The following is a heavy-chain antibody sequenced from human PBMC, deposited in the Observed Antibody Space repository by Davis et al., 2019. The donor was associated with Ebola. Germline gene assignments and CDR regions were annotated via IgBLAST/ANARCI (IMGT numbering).Heavy chain of an antibody. D-gene: IGHD2-15*01. CDR3: AREIADALMDQYYYSLDV. J-gene: IGHJ6*02. V-gene: IGHV1-69*04. CDR2: IIPIFRIA. Sequence: SVKVSCKVSGGIFTNYALSWVRQAPGQGLEWIGRIIPIFRIANYAQSFRGRVTITADKSTTTAYLELSSLRSEDTAVYYCAREIADALMDQYYYSLDVWGQGTTVTVSS. CDR1: GGIFTNYA.